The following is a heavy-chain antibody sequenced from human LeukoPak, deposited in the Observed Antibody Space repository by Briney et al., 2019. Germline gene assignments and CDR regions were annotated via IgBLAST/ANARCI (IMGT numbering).Heavy chain of an antibody. Sequence: GGSLRLSCVASGFTFNNYAMSWVRQAPGKGLEWVSAISGSGGSTYYADSVKGRFTISRDNSKNTLYLQMNSLRAEDTAVYYCAKDPPLEWLLFDYWGQGTLVTVSS. CDR2: ISGSGGST. V-gene: IGHV3-23*01. CDR3: AKDPPLEWLLFDY. J-gene: IGHJ4*02. D-gene: IGHD3-3*01. CDR1: GFTFNNYA.